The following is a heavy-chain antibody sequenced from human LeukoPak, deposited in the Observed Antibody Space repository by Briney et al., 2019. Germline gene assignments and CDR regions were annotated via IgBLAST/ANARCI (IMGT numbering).Heavy chain of an antibody. D-gene: IGHD3-10*01. CDR1: GFTFSGSA. CDR2: IRSKANSYAT. CDR3: TRTINVLLWFGESLSDEIYYGMDV. V-gene: IGHV3-73*01. Sequence: GGSLRLSCAASGFTFSGSAMHWVRQASGKGLEWVGRIRSKANSYATAYAASVKGRFTISRDDSKNTAYLQMNSLKTEDTAVHYCTRTINVLLWFGESLSDEIYYGMDVWGQGTTVTVSS. J-gene: IGHJ6*02.